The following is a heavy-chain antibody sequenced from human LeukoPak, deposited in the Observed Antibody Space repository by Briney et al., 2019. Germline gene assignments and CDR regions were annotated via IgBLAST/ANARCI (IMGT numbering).Heavy chain of an antibody. CDR1: GGTFSSYA. J-gene: IGHJ4*02. V-gene: IGHV1-69*06. CDR3: ARCSPGDSSNFYAVLQY. Sequence: SVKVSCKASGGTFSSYAISWVRQAPGQGLEWMGGIIPIFGTANYAQKFQGRVTMTADKSTNTAYLEISSLTSDDTAVYYCARCSPGDSSNFYAVLQYWGRGTQVTVST. D-gene: IGHD3-22*01. CDR2: IIPIFGTA.